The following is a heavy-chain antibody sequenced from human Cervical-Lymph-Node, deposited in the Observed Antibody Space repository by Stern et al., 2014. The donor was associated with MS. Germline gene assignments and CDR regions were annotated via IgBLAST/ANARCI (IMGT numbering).Heavy chain of an antibody. CDR1: GFTFASYA. CDR3: AKDIDYGDYGWYYFDY. CDR2: ICGRVGIS. V-gene: IGHV3-23*04. J-gene: IGHJ4*02. Sequence: VQLVESGGGLALPGGSLRLSCAASGFTFASYALTSVLRAPGKGLEWVASICGRVGISDYADYVKGRFTISRDNYKNTVYLQMNSLRAEDTATYYCAKDIDYGDYGWYYFDYWGQGTPVTVSS. D-gene: IGHD4-17*01.